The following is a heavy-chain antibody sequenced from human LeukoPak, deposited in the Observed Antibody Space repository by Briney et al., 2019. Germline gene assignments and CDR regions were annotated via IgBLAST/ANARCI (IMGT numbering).Heavy chain of an antibody. CDR1: GGSFSGYY. CDR3: ARTQSQSGSYRYYFAY. Sequence: SETLSLTCAVYGGSFSGYYWSWIRQPPGKGLEWIGEINHSGSTNYNPSLKSRVTMSVNPSKNQFSLNLHSVTAADTAMYYCARTQSQSGSYRYYFAYWGQGTLVTVSS. CDR2: INHSGST. D-gene: IGHD1-26*01. V-gene: IGHV4-34*01. J-gene: IGHJ4*02.